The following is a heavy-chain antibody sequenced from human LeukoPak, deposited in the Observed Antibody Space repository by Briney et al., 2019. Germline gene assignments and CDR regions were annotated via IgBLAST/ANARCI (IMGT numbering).Heavy chain of an antibody. Sequence: SETLSLTCAVYGGSFSGYYWSWTRHPPGRGLVGMGEINQRGSTNNNLSLTSQVTISVEKSKNQFSLKLNSVTAADTAVYYYARERNRWEPRRGFDYWGQGTLVTVSS. CDR1: GGSFSGYY. CDR3: ARERNRWEPRRGFDY. D-gene: IGHD1-26*01. V-gene: IGHV4-34*01. CDR2: INQRGST. J-gene: IGHJ4*02.